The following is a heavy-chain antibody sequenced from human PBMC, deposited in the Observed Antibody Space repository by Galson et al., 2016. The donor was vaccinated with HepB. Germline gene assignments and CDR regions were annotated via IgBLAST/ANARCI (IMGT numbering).Heavy chain of an antibody. D-gene: IGHD2-2*01. Sequence: SLRLSCAASGFTFSSYWMHWVRQAPGKGLVWVSRINSDGSRTSYADSVKGRFTISRDNAKNTLYLQMNSLRAEDTAVYYCARERVYIVVVPAAMPGYYYYGLDVWGQGTTVTVSS. CDR1: GFTFSSYW. CDR3: ARERVYIVVVPAAMPGYYYYGLDV. J-gene: IGHJ6*02. CDR2: INSDGSRT. V-gene: IGHV3-74*01.